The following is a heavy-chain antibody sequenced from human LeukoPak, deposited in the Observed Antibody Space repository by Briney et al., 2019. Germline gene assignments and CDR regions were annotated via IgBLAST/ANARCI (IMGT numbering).Heavy chain of an antibody. J-gene: IGHJ4*02. D-gene: IGHD2-21*02. CDR3: ARDVVVTAHGGDFDY. CDR1: GYTFTSYD. Sequence: ASVKVSCKASGYTFTSYDMHWVRQAPGQGLEWMGIINPSGGSTSYAQKFQGRVTMTRDTSTSTVYMELSSLRSEDTAVYYCARDVVVTAHGGDFDYWGQGTLVTVSS. V-gene: IGHV1-46*01. CDR2: INPSGGST.